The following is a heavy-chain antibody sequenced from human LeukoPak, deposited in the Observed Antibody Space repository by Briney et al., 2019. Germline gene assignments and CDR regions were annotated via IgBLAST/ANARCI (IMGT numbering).Heavy chain of an antibody. CDR2: VNSNGVST. CDR3: VKDRDRNLARVNFDY. J-gene: IGHJ4*02. CDR1: GFTFSSYA. Sequence: GGSLRLSCSASGFTFSSYALHWVRQAPGKGLEYVSGVNSNGVSTNYADSVKGRITISRDNSNNTLHLQMSSLRGEDTAVYYCVKDRDRNLARVNFDYWGQGTLVTVPS. V-gene: IGHV3-64D*06. D-gene: IGHD5-24*01.